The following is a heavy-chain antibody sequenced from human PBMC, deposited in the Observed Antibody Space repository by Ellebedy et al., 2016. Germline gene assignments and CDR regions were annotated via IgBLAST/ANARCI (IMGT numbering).Heavy chain of an antibody. D-gene: IGHD3-3*01. Sequence: GESLKISCAASGFTFSDHYMDWVRQAPGKGLEWVGFIRSKAYGGTTEYAASVKGRFTISRDDSKNSLYLQMNSLKTEDTAVYYCARGSAHYDFAYWGQGTLVTVSS. CDR1: GFTFSDHY. V-gene: IGHV3-72*01. J-gene: IGHJ4*02. CDR2: IRSKAYGGTT. CDR3: ARGSAHYDFAY.